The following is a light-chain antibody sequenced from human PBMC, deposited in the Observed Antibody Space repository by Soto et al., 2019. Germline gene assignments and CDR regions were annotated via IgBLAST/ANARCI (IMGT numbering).Light chain of an antibody. CDR1: HTASNY. Sequence: DTQMAQSPSSLSASVGDRISITCRASHTASNYVNWYQQKPGKAPTLLISATSTLQSGVPSRFSGSGSGTDFTLTITSLQPEDFVIYYCQQTYTTPRTFGQGTKVAIK. V-gene: IGKV1-39*01. J-gene: IGKJ1*01. CDR3: QQTYTTPRT. CDR2: ATS.